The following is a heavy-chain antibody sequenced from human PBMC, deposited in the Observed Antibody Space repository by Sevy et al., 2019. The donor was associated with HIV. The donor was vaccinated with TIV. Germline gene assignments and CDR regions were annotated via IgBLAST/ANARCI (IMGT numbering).Heavy chain of an antibody. Sequence: GGSLRLSCAASGFTVSSNYMSWVRQAPGKGLEWVSVIYSGGSTYYADSVKGRFTISRDNSKNTLYLQMNSLRAEDMAVYYCARGGLTVALDYWGQGTLVTVSS. D-gene: IGHD6-19*01. CDR1: GFTVSSNY. J-gene: IGHJ4*02. CDR3: ARGGLTVALDY. CDR2: IYSGGST. V-gene: IGHV3-53*01.